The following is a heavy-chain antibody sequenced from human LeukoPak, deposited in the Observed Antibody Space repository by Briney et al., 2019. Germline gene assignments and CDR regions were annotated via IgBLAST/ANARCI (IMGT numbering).Heavy chain of an antibody. Sequence: PGGSLRLSCAVSGFTFSSYWMHWVRQAPGKGLVWVSRIDRDGSRINYADSVKGRFTISRDNGKYTLFLQMNSLRAEDAAVYYCVRGNDYGGPHYWGQGTLVTVSS. D-gene: IGHD4-23*01. J-gene: IGHJ4*02. CDR1: GFTFSSYW. CDR3: VRGNDYGGPHY. V-gene: IGHV3-74*01. CDR2: IDRDGSRI.